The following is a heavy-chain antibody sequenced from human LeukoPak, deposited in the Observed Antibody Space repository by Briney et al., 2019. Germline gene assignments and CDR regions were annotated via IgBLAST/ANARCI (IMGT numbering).Heavy chain of an antibody. J-gene: IGHJ4*02. V-gene: IGHV3-48*03. Sequence: PGGSLRLSCSTSTFNLSPHEVNWVRQAPGKGLEWVSYISSSSSTIYYADSVKGRFTISRDNARNSLYLQMDNLRAEDTGVYYCARDFYDGFALDYWGQGTLVTVSS. CDR1: TFNLSPHE. CDR3: ARDFYDGFALDY. CDR2: ISSSSSTI. D-gene: IGHD2/OR15-2a*01.